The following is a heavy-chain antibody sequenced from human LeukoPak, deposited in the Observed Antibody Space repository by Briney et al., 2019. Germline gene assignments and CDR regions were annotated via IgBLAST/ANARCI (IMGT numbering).Heavy chain of an antibody. J-gene: IGHJ3*02. Sequence: SETLSLTCTVSGGPISTYYWSWIRQPPGKGLEWIGYIYYSGSTNYNPSLKSRVATSVDTSKNQFSLKLNSMTAADTAIYYCARQAGYNYGYAFDIWGQGIMVTVSS. V-gene: IGHV4-59*08. CDR3: ARQAGYNYGYAFDI. CDR1: GGPISTYY. CDR2: IYYSGST. D-gene: IGHD5-18*01.